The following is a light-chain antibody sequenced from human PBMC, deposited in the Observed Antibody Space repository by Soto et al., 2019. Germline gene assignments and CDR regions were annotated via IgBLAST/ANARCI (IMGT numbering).Light chain of an antibody. Sequence: EIVFTQSPPTLSLSPGERPTLCCRASQSLSSNFLAWYQQKPGQAPRLLIYDSSSRATGFPDRFSGSGSGTDFTLSIIRLEPEDFATYYCQHYDIYPWAFGQGTKVDIK. J-gene: IGKJ1*01. V-gene: IGKV3-20*01. CDR2: DSS. CDR1: QSLSSNF. CDR3: QHYDIYPWA.